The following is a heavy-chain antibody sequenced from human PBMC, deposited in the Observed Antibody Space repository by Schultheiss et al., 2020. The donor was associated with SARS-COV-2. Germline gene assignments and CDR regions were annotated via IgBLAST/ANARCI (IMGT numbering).Heavy chain of an antibody. Sequence: SETLSLTCTVSGGSISSYYWSWIRQPPGKGLEWIGYIYYSGSTYYNPSLKSRVTISVDTSKNQFSLKLSSVTAADTAVYYCARRTISQPGFDPWGLGTLVTVSS. CDR1: GGSISSYY. V-gene: IGHV4-59*08. CDR2: IYYSGST. J-gene: IGHJ5*02. D-gene: IGHD3-9*01. CDR3: ARRTISQPGFDP.